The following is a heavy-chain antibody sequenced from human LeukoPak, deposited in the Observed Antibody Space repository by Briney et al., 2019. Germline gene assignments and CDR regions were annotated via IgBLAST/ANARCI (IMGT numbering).Heavy chain of an antibody. CDR3: ARVGGITMIVVLITDAFDI. V-gene: IGHV4-39*07. Sequence: SETLSLTCTASGGSISSSSYYWGSIRQPPGKGLKWIGSIYYSGSTYYNPSLKSRVTISVDTSKNQFSLKLRSVTAADTAVYYCARVGGITMIVVLITDAFDIWGQGTMVTVSS. CDR2: IYYSGST. D-gene: IGHD3-22*01. J-gene: IGHJ3*02. CDR1: GGSISSSSYY.